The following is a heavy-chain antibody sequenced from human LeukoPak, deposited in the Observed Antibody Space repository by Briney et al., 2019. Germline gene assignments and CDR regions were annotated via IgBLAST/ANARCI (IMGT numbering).Heavy chain of an antibody. V-gene: IGHV3-21*01. Sequence: GGSLRLSCAASGFTFSTCGMNWVRQAPGKGLEWVSSISGSSAYIYYADSVKGRFTISRHNAKNSLYLQMNSLRAEDTAVYYCARGSEWSSGVSDYWGQGTLVTVSS. J-gene: IGHJ4*02. CDR3: ARGSEWSSGVSDY. D-gene: IGHD3-3*01. CDR1: GFTFSTCG. CDR2: ISGSSAYI.